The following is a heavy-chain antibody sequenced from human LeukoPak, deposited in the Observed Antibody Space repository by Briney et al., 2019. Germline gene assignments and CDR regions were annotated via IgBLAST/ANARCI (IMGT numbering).Heavy chain of an antibody. CDR1: GGTFSSYA. V-gene: IGHV1-69*04. CDR2: IIPILGIA. D-gene: IGHD6-13*01. J-gene: IGHJ3*02. Sequence: ASVKVSCKASGGTFSSYAISWVRQATGQGLEWMGRIIPILGIANYAQKFQGRVTITADKSTSTAYMELSSLRSEDTAVYYCARELAAAGDAFDIWGQGTMVTVSS. CDR3: ARELAAAGDAFDI.